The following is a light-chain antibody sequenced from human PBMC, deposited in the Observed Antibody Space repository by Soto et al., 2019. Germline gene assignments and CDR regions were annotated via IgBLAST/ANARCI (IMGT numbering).Light chain of an antibody. CDR3: QQSYTRTIT. J-gene: IGKJ5*01. CDR1: QSIISF. V-gene: IGKV1-39*01. Sequence: DLQMTQSPSSLSASVGDRVTITCRASQSIISFLNWYQQKPGKAPKLLIYGASTLQSGVPSRFSGRGSGTDFTLTISSLQPEDFATYYCQQSYTRTITFGQGTRLELK. CDR2: GAS.